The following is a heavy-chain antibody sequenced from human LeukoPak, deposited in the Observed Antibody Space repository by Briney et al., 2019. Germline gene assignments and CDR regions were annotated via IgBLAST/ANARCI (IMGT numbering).Heavy chain of an antibody. CDR3: ASQTSVTPSWYFDL. V-gene: IGHV4-31*03. J-gene: IGHJ2*01. CDR2: IYDSGST. CDR1: GASIRSADYY. D-gene: IGHD4-17*01. Sequence: PSQTLSLTCSVSGASIRSADYYWSWIRQHPGKGLEWIGYIYDSGSTHYNPSLKSRVTISVDTSKNHFSLKLNSLTAAGTAVYYCASQTSVTPSWYFDLWGRGTLVTVSS.